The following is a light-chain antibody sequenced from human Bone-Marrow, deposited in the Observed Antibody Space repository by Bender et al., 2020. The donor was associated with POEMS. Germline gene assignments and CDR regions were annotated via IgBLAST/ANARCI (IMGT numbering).Light chain of an antibody. V-gene: IGLV3-1*01. J-gene: IGLJ2*01. CDR1: KLGDKY. CDR2: QDD. Sequence: SYELTQPPSVSVSPGQTASITCSADKLGDKYACWYQQRPGQSPVLDIYQDDKRAAGIRERVSGSNFGNTATLTISGTQAVDEADYYCQAWDSTTVVFGGGTKLTVL. CDR3: QAWDSTTVV.